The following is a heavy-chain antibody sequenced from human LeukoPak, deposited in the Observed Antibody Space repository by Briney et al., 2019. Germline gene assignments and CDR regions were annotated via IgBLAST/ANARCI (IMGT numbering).Heavy chain of an antibody. CDR1: GGSFSGYF. CDR3: ARGSNPHGDYGSGSFGY. Sequence: SETLSLTCTLYGGSFSGYFSSWIRQSPRKGLEWIGDLNYSGGTKYNPSLKGRVTISSDPSKNQFSLTLRSVTAADSAIYYCARGSNPHGDYGSGSFGYWGQGTVVTVSS. V-gene: IGHV4-34*01. D-gene: IGHD3-10*01. J-gene: IGHJ4*02. CDR2: LNYSGGT.